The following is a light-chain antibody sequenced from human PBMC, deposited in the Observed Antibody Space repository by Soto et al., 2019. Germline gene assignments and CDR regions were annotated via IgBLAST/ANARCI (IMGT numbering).Light chain of an antibody. J-gene: IGKJ1*01. CDR1: QSVDIN. V-gene: IGKV3-15*01. CDR3: QQYRSWPRT. Sequence: EIVLTQSPATLSVSPGERVTLSCRASQSVDINFAWYQQKPGQAPRLLIYGASTRATDMSGTFSGRGSGTEFTLTISNVRPEDFAVYYCQQYRSWPRTVGQGTKVDSK. CDR2: GAS.